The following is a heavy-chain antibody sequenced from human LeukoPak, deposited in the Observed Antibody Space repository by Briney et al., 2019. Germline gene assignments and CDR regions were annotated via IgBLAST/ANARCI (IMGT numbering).Heavy chain of an antibody. CDR2: IKSKTDGGTT. J-gene: IGHJ4*02. D-gene: IGHD4-17*01. Sequence: GGSLRLSCAASGFTFSNAWMSWVRQAPGKGLEWVGRIKSKTDGGTTDYAAPVQGRFTISRDDSKNTLYLQMNSLKTEDTAVYYCTTGESLTTVTHDYWGQGALVTVSS. V-gene: IGHV3-15*01. CDR1: GFTFSNAW. CDR3: TTGESLTTVTHDY.